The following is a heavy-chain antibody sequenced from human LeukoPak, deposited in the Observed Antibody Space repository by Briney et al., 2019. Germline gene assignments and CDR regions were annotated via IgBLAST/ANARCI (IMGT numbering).Heavy chain of an antibody. CDR3: ARDRHSAGANDY. CDR1: GFTFSSYS. Sequence: GGSLRLSCAASGFTFSSYSMNWVRQAPGKGLEWVSSISSSSSYIYYADSVKGRFTISRDNAKNSLYLQMNSLRAEDTAVYYCARDRHSAGANDYWGQGTLVTVSS. CDR2: ISSSSSYI. V-gene: IGHV3-21*01. J-gene: IGHJ4*02. D-gene: IGHD6-13*01.